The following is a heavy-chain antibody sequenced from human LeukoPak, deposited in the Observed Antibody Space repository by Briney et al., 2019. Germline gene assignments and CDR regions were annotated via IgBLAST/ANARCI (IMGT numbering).Heavy chain of an antibody. Sequence: PSETLSLTCTVSGGSISNYYWNWIRQPPGKGLEWIGYVYYTGSAIYNPSLRSRVTISLDTSKSQFSLKLSSVTAADTAVYYCARGRTLVGGSDHWGQGTLVTVPS. D-gene: IGHD4-23*01. CDR3: ARGRTLVGGSDH. V-gene: IGHV4-59*01. CDR1: GGSISNYY. CDR2: VYYTGSA. J-gene: IGHJ4*02.